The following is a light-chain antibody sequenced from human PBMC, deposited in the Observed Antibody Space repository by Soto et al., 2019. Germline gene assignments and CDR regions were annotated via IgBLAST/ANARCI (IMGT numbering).Light chain of an antibody. Sequence: QSALTQPACVSGSPGQSITISCTGTSSDVGGYNYVSWYQQHPGKAPKLMIYEVTNRPSGVSDRFSGSKSGNTASLTISGLQAEDEADYYCISYTSSSTVVFGGGTKLTV. CDR1: SSDVGGYNY. J-gene: IGLJ2*01. CDR3: ISYTSSSTVV. CDR2: EVT. V-gene: IGLV2-14*01.